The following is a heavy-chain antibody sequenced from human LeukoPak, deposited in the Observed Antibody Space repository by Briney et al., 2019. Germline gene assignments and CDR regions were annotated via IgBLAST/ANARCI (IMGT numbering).Heavy chain of an antibody. CDR3: ARVLTVTTWYFDL. CDR1: GGSMSSGGYY. V-gene: IGHV4-31*03. J-gene: IGHJ2*01. CDR2: IYYSGST. Sequence: SETLSLTCTVSGGSMSSGGYYWSWIRQHPGKGLEWVGYIYYSGSTYYNPSLKSRVTISVDTSKNQFSLKLSSVTAADTAVYYCARVLTVTTWYFDLWGRGTLVTVSS. D-gene: IGHD4-17*01.